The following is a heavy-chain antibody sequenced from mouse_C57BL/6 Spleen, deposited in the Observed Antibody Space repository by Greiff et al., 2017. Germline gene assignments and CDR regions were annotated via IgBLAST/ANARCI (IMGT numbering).Heavy chain of an antibody. D-gene: IGHD2-3*01. CDR3: ARMIYDGYYEGVDWYFDV. CDR2: IDPANGNT. CDR1: GFNIKNTY. Sequence: EVQLQQSVAELVRPGASVKLSCTASGFNIKNTYMHWVKQRPEQGLEWIGRIDPANGNTKYAPKFQGKATITADTSSNTAYLQLSSLTSEDTAIYYCARMIYDGYYEGVDWYFDVWGTGTTVTVSS. J-gene: IGHJ1*03. V-gene: IGHV14-3*01.